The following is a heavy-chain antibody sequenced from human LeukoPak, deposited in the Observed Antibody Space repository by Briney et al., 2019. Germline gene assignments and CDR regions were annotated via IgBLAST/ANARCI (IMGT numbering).Heavy chain of an antibody. Sequence: PGGSLRLSCAASGFTFSNYAIHWVRQAPGKGLEWVAVISYDGTNKYYADSVKGRFTISRDNSKNTLYLQMNSLRAEDTAVYYCAISDSYCTGGGCYNCWGQGTLVTVSS. CDR2: ISYDGTNK. V-gene: IGHV3-30-3*01. J-gene: IGHJ4*02. D-gene: IGHD2-15*01. CDR3: AISDSYCTGGGCYNC. CDR1: GFTFSNYA.